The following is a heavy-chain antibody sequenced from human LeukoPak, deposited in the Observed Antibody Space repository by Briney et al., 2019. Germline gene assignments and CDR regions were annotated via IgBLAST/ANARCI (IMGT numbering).Heavy chain of an antibody. D-gene: IGHD3-22*01. Sequence: KSGGSLGLSCAASGFTFSSYSMNWVRQAPGRGLEWVSSISSSRSYIYYADSVKGRFTISRDNAKNTLYLQMNSLRAEDTSVYYCARGSGSFDYWGQGTLVTVSS. CDR1: GFTFSSYS. CDR3: ARGSGSFDY. CDR2: ISSSRSYI. V-gene: IGHV3-21*01. J-gene: IGHJ4*02.